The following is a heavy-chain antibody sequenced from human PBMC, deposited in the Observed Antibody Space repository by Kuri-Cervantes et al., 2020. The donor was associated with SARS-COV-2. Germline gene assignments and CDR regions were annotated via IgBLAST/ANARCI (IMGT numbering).Heavy chain of an antibody. D-gene: IGHD2-8*02. J-gene: IGHJ3*02. CDR3: ASTKLVTVFSDAFDI. Sequence: GSLRLSCTVSGGSISSYYWSWIRQPPGKGLEWIGYIYYSGSTNYNPSLRSRVTISVDTSKNQFSLKLSSVTAADTAVYYCASTKLVTVFSDAFDIWGQGTMVTVSS. CDR1: GGSISSYY. V-gene: IGHV4-59*01. CDR2: IYYSGST.